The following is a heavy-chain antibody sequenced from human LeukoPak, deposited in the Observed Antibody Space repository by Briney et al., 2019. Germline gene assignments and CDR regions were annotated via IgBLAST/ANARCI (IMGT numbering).Heavy chain of an antibody. D-gene: IGHD4-11*01. CDR3: ARHLHRDYFYYYYMDV. J-gene: IGHJ6*03. CDR1: GDSITSYY. Sequence: SETLSLTCTVSGDSITSYYWSWIRQPAGKGLEWIGRIYTSGSTNYNPSLKSRVTMSIDTSKNQFSLKLSSVTAADTAVYYYARHLHRDYFYYYYMDVWGKGTTVTISS. CDR2: IYTSGST. V-gene: IGHV4-4*07.